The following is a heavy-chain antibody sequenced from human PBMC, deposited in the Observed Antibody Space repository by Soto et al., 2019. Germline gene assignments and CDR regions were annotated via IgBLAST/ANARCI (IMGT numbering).Heavy chain of an antibody. J-gene: IGHJ6*02. V-gene: IGHV6-1*01. Sequence: ETLSLACAISLDRLSSNSAARNCIRQSPSRGLEWLGRTYYRSKWYSEYAVSVKSRIIINPDTSKNQFSLQLNSVTPEDTAVYLCARQSRGGMDVWGQGTTVTVSS. CDR1: LDRLSSNSAA. CDR2: TYYRSKWYS. CDR3: ARQSRGGMDV.